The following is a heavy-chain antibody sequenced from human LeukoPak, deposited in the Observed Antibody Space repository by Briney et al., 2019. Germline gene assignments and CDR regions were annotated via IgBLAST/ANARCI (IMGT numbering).Heavy chain of an antibody. CDR2: IKQDGSEK. V-gene: IGHV3-7*01. J-gene: IGHJ4*02. Sequence: PGGSLRPSCAASGFTFSSYWMTWFRQAPGKGLEWVANIKQDGSEKYYVDSVKGRFTISRDNAKNSLYLQMNSLRAEDTAVYYCARDRRYGGNSLYYFDYWGQGTLVTVSS. CDR3: ARDRRYGGNSLYYFDY. CDR1: GFTFSSYW. D-gene: IGHD4-23*01.